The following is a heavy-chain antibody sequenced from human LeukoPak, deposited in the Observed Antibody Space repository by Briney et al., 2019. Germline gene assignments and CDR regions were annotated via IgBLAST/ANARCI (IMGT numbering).Heavy chain of an antibody. V-gene: IGHV4-59*01. CDR1: GGSISGYY. J-gene: IGHJ6*02. D-gene: IGHD5-12*01. Sequence: SETLSLTCTVSGGSISGYYWSWIRQPPGKGLEWIGYIYDSGSTNYNPSLKSRVTISVDTSKNQFSLKLSSVTAADTAVYYCARGGSGYDSFYYYSMDVWGQGTTVTVSS. CDR3: ARGGSGYDSFYYYSMDV. CDR2: IYDSGST.